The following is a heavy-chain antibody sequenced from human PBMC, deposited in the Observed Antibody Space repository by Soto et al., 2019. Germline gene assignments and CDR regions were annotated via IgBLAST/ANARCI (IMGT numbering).Heavy chain of an antibody. CDR3: ARRSTDTAFWYFDL. D-gene: IGHD3-3*02. Sequence: QVQLVQSGAEVKKPGASVKVSCKASGYALTSSGITWVRQAPGQGLEWMGWISEYNGNIEYAEKFQTRVALTTDTSTGTAFMELRDLRSDDTAVYYCARRSTDTAFWYFDLWGRGTLVTVSS. V-gene: IGHV1-18*04. CDR2: ISEYNGNI. CDR1: GYALTSSG. J-gene: IGHJ2*01.